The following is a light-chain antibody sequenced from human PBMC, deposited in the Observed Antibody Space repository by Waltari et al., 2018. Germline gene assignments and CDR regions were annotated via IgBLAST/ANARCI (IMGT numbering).Light chain of an antibody. V-gene: IGLV4-69*01. CDR3: ETGGHGTWV. CDR2: VNSDGSH. J-gene: IGLJ3*02. Sequence: QLLLTQSPSASASLGASVKLTCTLSSGHSSNIIPCLQQRPERGPRYLMKVNSDGSHSKGDDIPDRFSGSSSGAERYLTISSLQSEDEADYYCETGGHGTWVFGGGTKLTVL. CDR1: SGHSSNI.